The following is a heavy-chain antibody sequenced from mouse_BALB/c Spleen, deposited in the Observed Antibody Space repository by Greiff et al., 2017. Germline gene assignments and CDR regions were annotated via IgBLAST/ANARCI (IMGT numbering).Heavy chain of an antibody. CDR3: ARDSSGYARFAY. CDR2: ISSGGSYT. D-gene: IGHD3-1*01. J-gene: IGHJ3*01. V-gene: IGHV5-9-4*01. CDR1: GFTFSSYA. Sequence: EVMLVESGGGLVKPGGSLKLSCAASGFTFSSYAMSWVRQSPEKRLEWVAEISSGGSYTYYPDTVTGRFTISRDNAKNTLYLEMSSLRSEDTAMYYCARDSSGYARFAYWGQGTLVTVSA.